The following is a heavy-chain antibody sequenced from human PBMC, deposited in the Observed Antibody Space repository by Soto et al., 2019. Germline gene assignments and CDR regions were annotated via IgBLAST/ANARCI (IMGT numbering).Heavy chain of an antibody. CDR2: VNTAGTT. CDR3: VRDWSFGFDY. J-gene: IGHJ4*02. V-gene: IGHV3-48*01. D-gene: IGHD3-10*01. Sequence: EVQLVESGGGLVQPGGSLRLSCAASGFIFTSYNMNWARQPPGKGLEWISWVNTAGTTRYADSVKGRVTISRDNADNSLYLQLNSLRVEDTAVYYCVRDWSFGFDYWGQGILVTVSS. CDR1: GFIFTSYN.